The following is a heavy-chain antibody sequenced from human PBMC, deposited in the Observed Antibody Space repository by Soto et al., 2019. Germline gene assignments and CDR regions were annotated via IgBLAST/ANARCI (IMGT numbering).Heavy chain of an antibody. CDR1: GYTFTGFT. V-gene: IGHV7-4-1*01. Sequence: QVQLVQSASELKTPGASVKLSCKASGYTFTGFTINWVRQAPGQGLEWMGWINTNTGNPTYAQDFTGRFVFSLDTSVSTAYLQIYSLKAEDTALYYCARDHHCGGGNCYLSFDPWGQGTLVTVSS. CDR2: INTNTGNP. CDR3: ARDHHCGGGNCYLSFDP. J-gene: IGHJ5*02. D-gene: IGHD2-15*01.